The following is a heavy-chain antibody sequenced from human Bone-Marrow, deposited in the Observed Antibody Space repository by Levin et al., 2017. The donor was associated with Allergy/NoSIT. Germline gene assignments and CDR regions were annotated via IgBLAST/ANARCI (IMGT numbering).Heavy chain of an antibody. CDR1: GGSISSSSYH. Sequence: SETLSLTCTVSGGSISSSSYHWGWIRQPPGKGLEWIGSIYYSGSTYYNPSLKSRVTISVDTSKNQFSLKLSSVTAADTAVYYCARVNTAMRRREQNNFDYWGQGTLVTVSS. V-gene: IGHV4-39*01. J-gene: IGHJ4*02. CDR3: ARVNTAMRRREQNNFDY. D-gene: IGHD5-18*01. CDR2: IYYSGST.